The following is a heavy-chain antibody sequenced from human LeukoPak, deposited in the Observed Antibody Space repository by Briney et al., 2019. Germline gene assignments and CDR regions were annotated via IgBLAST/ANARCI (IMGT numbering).Heavy chain of an antibody. D-gene: IGHD5-24*01. CDR1: GFTFSSYA. CDR2: ISGSGGST. V-gene: IGHV3-23*01. J-gene: IGHJ3*02. Sequence: TGGSLRLSCAASGFTFSSYAMSWVRQAPGKGLEWVSAISGSGGSTYYADSVKGRFTISRDNSKNSLYLRMNSLRAEDTAVYYCAKFYRRGDGYNSAFDIWGQGTMVTVSS. CDR3: AKFYRRGDGYNSAFDI.